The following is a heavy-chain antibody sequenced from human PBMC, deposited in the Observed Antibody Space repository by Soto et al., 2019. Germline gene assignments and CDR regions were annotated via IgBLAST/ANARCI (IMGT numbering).Heavy chain of an antibody. D-gene: IGHD5-12*01. CDR3: ARDHDIVATKPWNYYGMDV. CDR2: IWYDGSNK. V-gene: IGHV3-33*01. J-gene: IGHJ6*02. Sequence: GGSLRLSCAASGFTFSSYGMHWVRQAPGKGLEWVAVIWYDGSNKYYADSVKGRFTISRDNSKNTLYLQMNSLRAEDTAVYYCARDHDIVATKPWNYYGMDVWGQGTTVTVSS. CDR1: GFTFSSYG.